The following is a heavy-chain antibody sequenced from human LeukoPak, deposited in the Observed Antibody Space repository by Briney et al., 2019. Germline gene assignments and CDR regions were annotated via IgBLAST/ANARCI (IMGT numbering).Heavy chain of an antibody. J-gene: IGHJ6*02. CDR3: ARAPSARLRPSNYYYGMDV. D-gene: IGHD2-15*01. V-gene: IGHV4-39*01. Sequence: SSETLSLTCTVSGGSISSSNYYWGWIRQPPGKGLEWIGSIHNSGSTDYNPTLKSRATISIDTSRTQFSLKLSSVTAADTAVYYCARAPSARLRPSNYYYGMDVWGQGTTVTVSS. CDR1: GGSISSSNYY. CDR2: IHNSGST.